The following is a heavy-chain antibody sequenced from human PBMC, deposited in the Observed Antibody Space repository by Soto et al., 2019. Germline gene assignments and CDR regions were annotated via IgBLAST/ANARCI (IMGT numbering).Heavy chain of an antibody. J-gene: IGHJ5*02. CDR3: ARDPETTVTTPVDP. CDR1: GFTFSSYG. Sequence: QVQLVESGGGVVQPGRSLRLSCAASGFTFSSYGMHWVRQAPGKGLEWVAVIWYDGSNKYYADSVKGRFTIYRDNSKNTLYLQMNSLRAEDTAVYYCARDPETTVTTPVDPWGQGTLVTVSS. D-gene: IGHD4-17*01. CDR2: IWYDGSNK. V-gene: IGHV3-33*01.